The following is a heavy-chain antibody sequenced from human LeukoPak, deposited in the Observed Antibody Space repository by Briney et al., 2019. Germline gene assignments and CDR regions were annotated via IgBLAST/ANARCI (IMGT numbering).Heavy chain of an antibody. V-gene: IGHV4-59*01. Sequence: SETLSLTCTVSGGSISSYYWSWIRQPPGKGLEWIGYIYYSGSTNYNPSLKSRVTISVDTSKNQFSLKLSSVTAADTAVYYCARDSTALAFDIWGQGTMVTVSS. CDR2: IYYSGST. CDR3: ARDSTALAFDI. J-gene: IGHJ3*02. CDR1: GGSISSYY. D-gene: IGHD2-21*02.